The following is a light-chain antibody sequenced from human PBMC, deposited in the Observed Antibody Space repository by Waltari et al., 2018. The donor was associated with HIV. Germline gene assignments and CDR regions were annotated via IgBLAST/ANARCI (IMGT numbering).Light chain of an antibody. CDR2: DAY. Sequence: DIVLTQSPGTLSLSPGERASLSCRASQTVGNNYVAWFQQKPGQAPRLLIYDAYMRATGIPDRFCGSGSGTDFTLTISSLEPEDFAVYYCQQYNDWPPLTFGGGTKVEMK. V-gene: IGKV3-20*01. CDR1: QTVGNNY. CDR3: QQYNDWPPLT. J-gene: IGKJ4*01.